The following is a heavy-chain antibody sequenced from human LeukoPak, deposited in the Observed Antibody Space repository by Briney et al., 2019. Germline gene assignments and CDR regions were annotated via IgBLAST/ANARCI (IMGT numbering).Heavy chain of an antibody. CDR3: ARVKELMPEFEF. CDR1: VYTFIDYY. V-gene: IGHV1-2*02. J-gene: IGHJ4*02. D-gene: IGHD3-10*01. Sequence: GASVKVSCKSSVYTFIDYYIHWVRQAPGQGLEWMGWINPNSGATKYAQKFQGRVSMTRDTSINTAYMDLTNLRSDDTAIFYCARVKELMPEFEFWGQGTLVTVSS. CDR2: INPNSGAT.